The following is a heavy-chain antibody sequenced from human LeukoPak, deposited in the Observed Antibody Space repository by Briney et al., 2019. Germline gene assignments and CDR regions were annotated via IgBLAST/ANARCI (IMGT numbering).Heavy chain of an antibody. Sequence: GASVKVSCKASGYTFTSYDINWVRQATGQGLEWLGLMNPNSGNTGYAQNFQGRVTMTRDTSIDTAYMELTSLRYEDTAVYYCARDYYGSKSSSFDPWGQGTLVTVSS. CDR2: MNPNSGNT. D-gene: IGHD3-10*01. CDR3: ARDYYGSKSSSFDP. J-gene: IGHJ5*02. V-gene: IGHV1-8*01. CDR1: GYTFTSYD.